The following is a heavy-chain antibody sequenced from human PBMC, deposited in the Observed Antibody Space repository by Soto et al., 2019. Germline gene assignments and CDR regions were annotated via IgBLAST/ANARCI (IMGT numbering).Heavy chain of an antibody. CDR1: GGSISSYY. V-gene: IGHV4-59*04. CDR2: TYYSGST. J-gene: IGHJ6*03. Sequence: SQTLSLTCTVSGGSISSYYWSWIRQPPGKGLEWIGYTYYSGSTYYNPSLKSRVTISVDTSKNQFSLKLSSETAADTAVYYCARQIVVVIERGYYYYMDVWGKGTTVTVSS. CDR3: ARQIVVVIERGYYYYMDV. D-gene: IGHD2-21*01.